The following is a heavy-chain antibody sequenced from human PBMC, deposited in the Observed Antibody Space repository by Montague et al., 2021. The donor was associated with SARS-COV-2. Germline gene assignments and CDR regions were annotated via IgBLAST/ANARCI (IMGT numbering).Heavy chain of an antibody. CDR1: GGSISSGGYY. CDR3: ARVLGGYRSGDSCYRGWYFDL. Sequence: TLSLTCTVSGGSISSGGYYWSWIRQHPGKGLEWIGYIYYSGSTYYNPSLKSRVTISVDTSKNQFSLKLSSVTAADTAVYYCARVLGGYRSGDSCYRGWYFDLWGRGTLVTVSS. CDR2: IYYSGST. D-gene: IGHD2-15*01. J-gene: IGHJ2*01. V-gene: IGHV4-31*03.